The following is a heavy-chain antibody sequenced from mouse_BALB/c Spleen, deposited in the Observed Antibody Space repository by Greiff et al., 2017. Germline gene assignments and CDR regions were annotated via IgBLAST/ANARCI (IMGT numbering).Heavy chain of an antibody. Sequence: EVMLVESGGGLVQPGGSRKLSCAASGFTFSSFGMHWVRQAPEKGLEWVAYISSGSSTIYYADTVKGRFTISRDNPKNTLFLQMTSLRSEDTAMYYCARSYGSSPYYFDYWGQGTTLTVSS. CDR3: ARSYGSSPYYFDY. J-gene: IGHJ2*01. CDR2: ISSGSSTI. CDR1: GFTFSSFG. D-gene: IGHD1-1*01. V-gene: IGHV5-17*02.